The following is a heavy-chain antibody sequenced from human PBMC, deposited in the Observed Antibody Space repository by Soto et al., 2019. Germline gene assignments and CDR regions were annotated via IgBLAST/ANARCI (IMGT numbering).Heavy chain of an antibody. D-gene: IGHD6-13*01. V-gene: IGHV3-23*01. Sequence: GGSLRLSCAASGFTFSSYAMSWVRQAPGKGLEWVSAISGSGGSTYYPDSVKGRFTISRDNSKNTLYLQMNSLRAEDTAVYYCAKDSFRQQLVLYFDYWGQGTLVTVSS. CDR2: ISGSGGST. CDR1: GFTFSSYA. J-gene: IGHJ4*02. CDR3: AKDSFRQQLVLYFDY.